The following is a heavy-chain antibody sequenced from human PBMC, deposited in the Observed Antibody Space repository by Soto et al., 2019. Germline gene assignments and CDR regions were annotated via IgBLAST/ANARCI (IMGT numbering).Heavy chain of an antibody. CDR1: GFIFSDYA. CDR2: ISATGGSP. Sequence: GGSLRLSCAASGFIFSDYAMSWVRQAPGKGLEWVSPISATGGSPYYADSVKGRFTISRDNSKNTLYLQMNSLRVEDTAIYYCARAADFWSGYYPNDAFDIWGQGTMVTVSS. D-gene: IGHD3-3*01. V-gene: IGHV3-23*01. CDR3: ARAADFWSGYYPNDAFDI. J-gene: IGHJ3*02.